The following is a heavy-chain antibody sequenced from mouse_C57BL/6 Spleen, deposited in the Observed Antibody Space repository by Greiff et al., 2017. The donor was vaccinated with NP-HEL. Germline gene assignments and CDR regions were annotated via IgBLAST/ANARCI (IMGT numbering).Heavy chain of an antibody. V-gene: IGHV5-12*01. Sequence: EVQRVESGGGLVQPGGSLKLSCAASGFTFSDYYMYWVRQTPEKRLEWVAYISNGGGSTYYPDTVKGRFTISRDNAKNTLYLQMSRLKSEDTAMYYCARHGYYGSSGDWYFDVWGTGTTVTVSS. CDR2: ISNGGGST. J-gene: IGHJ1*03. CDR1: GFTFSDYY. CDR3: ARHGYYGSSGDWYFDV. D-gene: IGHD1-1*01.